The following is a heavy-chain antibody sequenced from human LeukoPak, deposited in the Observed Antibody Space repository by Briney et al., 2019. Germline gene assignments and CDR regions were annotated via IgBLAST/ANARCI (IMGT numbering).Heavy chain of an antibody. CDR2: INPNSGGT. CDR1: GYTFTGYY. V-gene: IGHV1-2*02. Sequence: ASVKVSCKASGYTFTGYYMHWVRQAPGQGLEWMGWINPNSGGTNYAQKFQGRVPMTRDTSISTAYMELSRLRSDDTAVYYCARAVVYYDSSGYRSFLGFDYWGQGTLVTVSS. CDR3: ARAVVYYDSSGYRSFLGFDY. J-gene: IGHJ4*02. D-gene: IGHD3-22*01.